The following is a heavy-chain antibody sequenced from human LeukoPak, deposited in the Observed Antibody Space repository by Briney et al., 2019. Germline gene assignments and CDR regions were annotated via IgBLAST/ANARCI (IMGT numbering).Heavy chain of an antibody. Sequence: GGSLRLYCAASGFTFSSYAMSWVRQAPGKGLEWVSAISGSGGSTYYADSVKGRFTISRDNSKNTLYLQMNSLRAEDTAVYYCAKSYYYDSSGYYSRAGTNWFDPWGQGTLVTVSS. J-gene: IGHJ5*02. V-gene: IGHV3-23*01. D-gene: IGHD3-22*01. CDR3: AKSYYYDSSGYYSRAGTNWFDP. CDR2: ISGSGGST. CDR1: GFTFSSYA.